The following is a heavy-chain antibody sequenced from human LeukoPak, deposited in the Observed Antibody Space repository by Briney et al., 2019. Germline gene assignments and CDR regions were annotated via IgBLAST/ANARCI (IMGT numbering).Heavy chain of an antibody. J-gene: IGHJ4*02. CDR2: MNPNSGNT. D-gene: IGHD3-3*01. V-gene: IGHV1-8*01. Sequence: ASVKVSCKASGYTFTSYDINWVRQATGQGLEWMGWMNPNSGNTGYAQKFQGRVTMTRNTSISTAYMELSSLRSEDTAVYYCARRWEGGYDFWSGYYFAYFDYWGQGTLVTVSS. CDR1: GYTFTSYD. CDR3: ARRWEGGYDFWSGYYFAYFDY.